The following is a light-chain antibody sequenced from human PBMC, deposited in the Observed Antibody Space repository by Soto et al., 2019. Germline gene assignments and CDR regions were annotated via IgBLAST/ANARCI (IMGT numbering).Light chain of an antibody. CDR3: QQRSNWPQLT. J-gene: IGKJ4*01. CDR1: QSVSRY. CDR2: DAS. Sequence: ELVLTQSPATLSLSPGQRATLSSRASQSVSRYLAWYQKKPGQAPRLIXYDASNRATGIPARFSGSGSGTDLTLAISSLEPEDFAVYYCQQRSNWPQLTFGGGTKVDIK. V-gene: IGKV3-11*01.